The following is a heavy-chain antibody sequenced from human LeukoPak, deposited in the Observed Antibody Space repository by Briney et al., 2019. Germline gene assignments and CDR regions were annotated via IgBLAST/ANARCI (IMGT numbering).Heavy chain of an antibody. CDR2: INHNGNVN. CDR3: ARGGGLDV. D-gene: IGHD3-16*01. V-gene: IGHV3-7*03. CDR1: GFTFSSYW. J-gene: IGHJ6*02. Sequence: GGSLRLSCAASGFTFSSYWMNWARQAPGKGLEWVASINHNGNVNYYVDSVKGRFTISRDNAKNSLYLQMSNLRAEDTAVYFCARGGGLDVWAKGPRSPSP.